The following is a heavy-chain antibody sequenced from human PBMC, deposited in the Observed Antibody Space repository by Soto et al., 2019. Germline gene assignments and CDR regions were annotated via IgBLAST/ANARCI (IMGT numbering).Heavy chain of an antibody. CDR3: ARQEYSTSYSSYYAGIYV. V-gene: IGHV6-1*01. CDR1: GDSVSSNSAA. CDR2: TYYRSKWYN. Sequence: SETLSLTCASSGDSVSSNSAAWNWIRQSPSRGLEWLGRTYYRSKWYNDYAVSVKSRITINPDTSKNQFALQLNSVTPEDTDLQYCARQEYSTSYSSYYAGIYVWGQGTTGTGS. J-gene: IGHJ6*02. D-gene: IGHD6-6*01.